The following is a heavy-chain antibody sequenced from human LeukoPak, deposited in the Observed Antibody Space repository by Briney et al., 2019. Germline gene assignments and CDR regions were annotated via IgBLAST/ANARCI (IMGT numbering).Heavy chain of an antibody. CDR2: IWYDGSNK. J-gene: IGHJ4*02. CDR1: GFTFSSYG. D-gene: IGHD6-19*01. Sequence: GSLRLSCAASGFTFSSYGIHWVRQAPGKGLEWVAVIWYDGSNKYYADSVKGRFTISRDNSKNTLYLQMISLRAEDTAVYYCAREAAVAGKGGFDYWGQGTLVTVSS. V-gene: IGHV3-33*01. CDR3: AREAAVAGKGGFDY.